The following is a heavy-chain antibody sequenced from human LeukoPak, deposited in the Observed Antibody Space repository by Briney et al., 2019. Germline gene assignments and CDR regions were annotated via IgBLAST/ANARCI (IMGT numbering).Heavy chain of an antibody. CDR1: GGSINSGTYY. CDR3: ARGEKGSSSGSINY. CDR2: MYTSGST. J-gene: IGHJ4*02. V-gene: IGHV4-61*02. Sequence: PSETLPLTCTVSGGSINSGTYYWSWIRQPAGKGLEWIGRMYTSGSTNYNPSLESRVTISVDTSKNQFSLKLSSATAADTAVYYCARGEKGSSSGSINYWGQGTLVTVSS. D-gene: IGHD6-6*01.